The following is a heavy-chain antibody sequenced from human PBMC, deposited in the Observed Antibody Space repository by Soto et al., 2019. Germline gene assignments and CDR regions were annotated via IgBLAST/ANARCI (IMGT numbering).Heavy chain of an antibody. CDR3: AKDSVHNLYRTSSLEDCFGP. CDR1: GFIFSSYA. V-gene: IGHV3-23*01. D-gene: IGHD6-6*01. J-gene: IGHJ5*02. Sequence: EEQLLESGGVLVQPGGSLRLSCEASGFIFSSYAITWVRQAPGKGLEWVSTISGTGVNTYYADSVKGRFSVSRDNSKNTVWLQINSLRAAYSSVYYCAKDSVHNLYRTSSLEDCFGPWGQGTLVTVSS. CDR2: ISGTGVNT.